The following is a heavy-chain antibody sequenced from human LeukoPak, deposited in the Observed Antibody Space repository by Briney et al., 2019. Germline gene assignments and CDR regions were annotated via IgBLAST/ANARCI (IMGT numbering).Heavy chain of an antibody. CDR1: GGSISSYY. J-gene: IGHJ6*03. Sequence: SETLSLTCTVSGGSISSYYWSWIRQPPGKGLEWLGYIYYSGSTNYNPSLKSRVTISVDTSKNQFSLKLSSVTAADTAVYYCARVRVGYCSSTSCSRFYYYYYMDVWGKGTTVTISS. CDR2: IYYSGST. V-gene: IGHV4-59*01. CDR3: ARVRVGYCSSTSCSRFYYYYYMDV. D-gene: IGHD2-2*01.